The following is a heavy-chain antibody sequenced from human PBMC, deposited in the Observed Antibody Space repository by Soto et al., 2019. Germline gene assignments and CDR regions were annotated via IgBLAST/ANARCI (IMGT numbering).Heavy chain of an antibody. V-gene: IGHV4-34*02. Sequence: QVQLQQWGAGLLKPSETLSLTCAVYGGSLSGHYWSRICKHPGQGLEWIWEINHSGSTTYNPSLKCPVTLSGDTSKHQFSLKLSSVTAADTAVYYYTRGARFPYGTFDPWGQGTLVTVAS. J-gene: IGHJ5*02. CDR1: GGSLSGHY. CDR2: INHSGST. D-gene: IGHD1-1*01. CDR3: TRGARFPYGTFDP.